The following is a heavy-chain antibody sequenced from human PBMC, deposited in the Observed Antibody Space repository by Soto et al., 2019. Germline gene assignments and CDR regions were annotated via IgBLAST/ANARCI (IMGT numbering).Heavy chain of an antibody. Sequence: QVQLVQSGAEVKKPGASVKVSCKASGYTFTSYGISWVRQAPGQGLEWMGWISAYNGNTNYAQKLQGRVTMTTDTSTSTAYMELRSLRSDDTAVYYCAGDRRYYGSGSYYWFDPWGQGTLVTVSS. CDR3: AGDRRYYGSGSYYWFDP. CDR1: GYTFTSYG. J-gene: IGHJ5*02. D-gene: IGHD3-10*01. CDR2: ISAYNGNT. V-gene: IGHV1-18*01.